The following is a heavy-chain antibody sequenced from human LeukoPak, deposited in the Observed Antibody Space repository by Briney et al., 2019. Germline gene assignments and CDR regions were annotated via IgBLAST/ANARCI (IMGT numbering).Heavy chain of an antibody. CDR1: GYTFINHG. CDR3: ARGHREWALGVSYSGDAFDI. CDR2: IIPIFGTA. J-gene: IGHJ3*02. V-gene: IGHV1-69*13. Sequence: ASVKVSCKASGYTFINHGISWVRQAPGQGLEWMGGIIPIFGTANYAQKFQGRVTITADESTSTAYMELSSLRSEDTAVYYCARGHREWALGVSYSGDAFDIWGQGTMVTVSS. D-gene: IGHD1-26*01.